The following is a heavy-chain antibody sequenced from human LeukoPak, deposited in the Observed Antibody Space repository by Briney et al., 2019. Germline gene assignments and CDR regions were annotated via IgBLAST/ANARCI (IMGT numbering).Heavy chain of an antibody. V-gene: IGHV4-59*01. CDR3: ARAPAVAGHFDY. CDR1: GGSISSYY. CDR2: IYYSGST. J-gene: IGHJ4*02. Sequence: SETLSLTCTVSGGSISSYYWSWIRQPPGKGLEWIGYIYYSGSTNYNPSLKSRVPISVDTSKNQFSLKLSSVTAADTAVYYCARAPAVAGHFDYWGQGTLVTVSS. D-gene: IGHD6-19*01.